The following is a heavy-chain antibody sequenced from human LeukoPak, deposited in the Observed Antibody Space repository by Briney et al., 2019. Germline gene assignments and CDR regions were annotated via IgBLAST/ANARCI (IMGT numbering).Heavy chain of an antibody. CDR2: IKQDGSEK. Sequence: GGSLRLSCAASRFTFSSYWMSWVRQAPGKGLEWVANIKQDGSEKYYVDSVKGRFTISRDNAKNSLYLQMNSLRAEDTAVYYCARDYRYSSSLDYWGQGTLVTVSS. V-gene: IGHV3-7*01. D-gene: IGHD6-6*01. J-gene: IGHJ4*02. CDR3: ARDYRYSSSLDY. CDR1: RFTFSSYW.